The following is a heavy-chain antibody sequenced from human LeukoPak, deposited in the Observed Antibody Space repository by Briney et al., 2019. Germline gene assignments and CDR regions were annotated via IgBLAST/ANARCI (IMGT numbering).Heavy chain of an antibody. CDR1: GFTFSSYE. Sequence: PGGSLRLSCAASGFTFSSYEMNWVRQAPGKGLEWVSYISSSGSTIYYADSVKGRFTISRVNAKNSLYLQMNSLRDEDTAVYYCARGGSIAAAGIAFDIWGQGTMVTVSS. V-gene: IGHV3-48*03. J-gene: IGHJ3*02. CDR3: ARGGSIAAAGIAFDI. CDR2: ISSSGSTI. D-gene: IGHD6-13*01.